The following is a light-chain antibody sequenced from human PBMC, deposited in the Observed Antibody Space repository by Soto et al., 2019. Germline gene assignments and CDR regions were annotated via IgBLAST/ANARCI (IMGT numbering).Light chain of an antibody. Sequence: EIVMTQSPATLSVSPGERATLSCRASQSVSSNLAWYQQKPGQAPRLVIYGASTRATGFPARFSGSGSGTEFTLTISSLQPEDFAVYYCQQYNNWPPYTFGQGTKLESK. CDR3: QQYNNWPPYT. J-gene: IGKJ2*01. V-gene: IGKV3-15*01. CDR1: QSVSSN. CDR2: GAS.